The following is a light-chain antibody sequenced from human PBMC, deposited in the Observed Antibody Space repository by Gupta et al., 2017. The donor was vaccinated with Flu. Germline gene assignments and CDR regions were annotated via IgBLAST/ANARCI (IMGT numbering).Light chain of an antibody. J-gene: IGLJ1*01. Sequence: QSALTQPASVSGSPGQSTTLSCSGTSSDVGGYNYVSWYQQYTGKAPKLMIYDVNNRPSGVSNRFSGSKSDNTASLTICGLQAEDEADYYCSSYTRASTRVFGTGTKVTVL. V-gene: IGLV2-14*01. CDR2: DVN. CDR3: SSYTRASTRV. CDR1: SSDVGGYNY.